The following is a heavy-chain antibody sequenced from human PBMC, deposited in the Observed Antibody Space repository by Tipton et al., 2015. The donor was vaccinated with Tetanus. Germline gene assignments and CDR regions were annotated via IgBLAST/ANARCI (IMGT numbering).Heavy chain of an antibody. J-gene: IGHJ6*02. V-gene: IGHV4-4*07. CDR1: GGSLNTFY. Sequence: LSFTVSGGSLNTFYWNWIRQPAGKGLEWIGRVYSSGSTNYNPSLKSRVTMSIDASKNQFSLELTSVTAADTAVYYCARDFRERSGTYYSYYYNMDVWGQGTKVTV. D-gene: IGHD1-26*01. CDR2: VYSSGST. CDR3: ARDFRERSGTYYSYYYNMDV.